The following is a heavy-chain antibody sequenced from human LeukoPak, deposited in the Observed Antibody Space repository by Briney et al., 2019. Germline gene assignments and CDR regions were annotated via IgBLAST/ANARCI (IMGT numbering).Heavy chain of an antibody. CDR3: ARGPRILAAGSYYFDY. D-gene: IGHD6-13*01. CDR2: ISWNSGSI. J-gene: IGHJ4*02. CDR1: GFTFDDYA. V-gene: IGHV3-9*01. Sequence: GRSLRLSCAASGFTFDDYAMHWVRQAPGKGLEWVSGISWNSGSIGYADSVKGRFTISRDNSKNTLYLQMNSLRVEDTAVYYCARGPRILAAGSYYFDYWGQGSLVTVSS.